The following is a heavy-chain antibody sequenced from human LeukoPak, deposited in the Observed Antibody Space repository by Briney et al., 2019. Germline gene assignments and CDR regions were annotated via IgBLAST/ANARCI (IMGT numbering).Heavy chain of an antibody. CDR2: ISPFNGKT. Sequence: GASVKVSCKASGYTFITSGITWVRQAPGPGLKWMGWISPFNGKTRFAEEFQDRLTMTTDTPTRTAYMVLRSLRSDDTAVYYCVRERDATPDDVRDYWGQGTLVTVSS. J-gene: IGHJ4*02. D-gene: IGHD2-21*02. CDR1: GYTFITSG. CDR3: VRERDATPDDVRDY. V-gene: IGHV1-18*01.